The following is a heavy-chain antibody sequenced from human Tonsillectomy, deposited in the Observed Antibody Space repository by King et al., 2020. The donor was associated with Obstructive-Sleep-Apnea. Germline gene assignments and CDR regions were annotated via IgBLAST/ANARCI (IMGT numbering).Heavy chain of an antibody. J-gene: IGHJ5*02. Sequence: QLQESGPGLVKPSETLSLTCTVSSYSISSGYYWGWIRQPPGKGLEWIGTIYHSGSTYYYPSLKSRVTISVDTSKNQFSLKLNSVTAADTAVYYCARDRSTNDLGWFDPWGQGTLVTVSS. D-gene: IGHD1-1*01. V-gene: IGHV4-38-2*02. CDR3: ARDRSTNDLGWFDP. CDR1: SYSISSGYY. CDR2: IYHSGST.